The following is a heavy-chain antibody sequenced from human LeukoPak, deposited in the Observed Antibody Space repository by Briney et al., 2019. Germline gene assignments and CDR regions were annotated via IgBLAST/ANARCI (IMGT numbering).Heavy chain of an antibody. CDR3: ARCRRYYYDSSGYYFFDY. Sequence: ASVKVSCKASGYTFSNYYLHWVRQAPGQGLEWMGWINPNSGGTNYAQKFQGRVTMTRDTSISTAYMELSRLRSDDTAVYYCARCRRYYYDSSGYYFFDYWGQGTLVTVSS. CDR2: INPNSGGT. V-gene: IGHV1-2*02. D-gene: IGHD3-22*01. J-gene: IGHJ4*02. CDR1: GYTFSNYY.